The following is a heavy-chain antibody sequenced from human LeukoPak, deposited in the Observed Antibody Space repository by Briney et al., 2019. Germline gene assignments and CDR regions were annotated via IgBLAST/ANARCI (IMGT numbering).Heavy chain of an antibody. CDR3: ARDTRGAFDI. CDR1: GFTFSNAW. V-gene: IGHV3-21*01. CDR2: ISSSSSYI. Sequence: GGSLRLSCAASGFTFSNAWMSWVRQAPGKGLEWVSSISSSSSYIYYADSVKGRFTISRDNARDSLYLQMNSLRAEDTAVYYCARDTRGAFDIWGQGTMVTVSS. J-gene: IGHJ3*02.